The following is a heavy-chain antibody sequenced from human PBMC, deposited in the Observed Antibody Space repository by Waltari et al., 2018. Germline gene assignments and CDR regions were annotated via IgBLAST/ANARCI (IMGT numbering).Heavy chain of an antibody. V-gene: IGHV4-38-2*01. D-gene: IGHD3-22*01. CDR1: GYSITSGYY. J-gene: IGHJ4*02. Sequence: QVQLQESGPGLVKPSETLSLTCAVSGYSITSGYYWGWIRQPPGKGLEWIGSIYYSGTTYYNPSLKSRVTIAIDTSKNQLSLELSSVTAADTAVYYCARVNYDDSSGYKGAFDYWGQGTLVTVSS. CDR3: ARVNYDDSSGYKGAFDY. CDR2: IYYSGTT.